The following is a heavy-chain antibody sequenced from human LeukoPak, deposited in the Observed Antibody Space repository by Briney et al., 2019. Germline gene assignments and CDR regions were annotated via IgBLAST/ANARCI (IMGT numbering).Heavy chain of an antibody. CDR1: GGSISGYY. J-gene: IGHJ4*02. CDR3: ARGNYYGSGRLEY. V-gene: IGHV4-59*01. Sequence: SETLSLTCTVSGGSISGYYWSWIRQPPGKGLEWIGYFYYGGSTNYNPSLKSRVTISLDTSNNELSLRLSSVTAADTAVYYCARGNYYGSGRLEYWGQGTLVTVSS. D-gene: IGHD3-10*01. CDR2: FYYGGST.